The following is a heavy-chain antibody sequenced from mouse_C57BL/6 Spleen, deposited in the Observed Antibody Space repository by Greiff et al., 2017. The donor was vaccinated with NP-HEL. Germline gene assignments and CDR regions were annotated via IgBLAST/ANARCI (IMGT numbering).Heavy chain of an antibody. V-gene: IGHV1-54*01. CDR3: ARSGNDYHGY. CDR2: INPGSGGT. J-gene: IGHJ2*01. Sequence: VQLQQSGAELVRPGTSVKVSCKASGYAFTNYLIEWVKQRPGQGLEWIGVINPGSGGTNYNEKFKGKATLTADKSSSTAYMQLSSLTSADSAVYFCARSGNDYHGYWGQGTTLTVSS. CDR1: GYAFTNYL. D-gene: IGHD2-4*01.